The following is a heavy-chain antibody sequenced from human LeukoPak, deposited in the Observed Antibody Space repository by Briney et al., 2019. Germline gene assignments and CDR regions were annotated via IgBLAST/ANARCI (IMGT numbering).Heavy chain of an antibody. CDR2: IRYDGSNK. D-gene: IGHD6-19*01. CDR3: AKPPIRAVAGGVDY. J-gene: IGHJ4*02. CDR1: GFTFSSYG. V-gene: IGHV3-30*02. Sequence: GGSLRLSCAASGFTFSSYGMHWVRQAPGKGLEGVAFIRYDGSNKYYADSVKGRFTISRDNSKNTLYLQRNSLRAEDTAVYYCAKPPIRAVAGGVDYWGQGTLVTVSS.